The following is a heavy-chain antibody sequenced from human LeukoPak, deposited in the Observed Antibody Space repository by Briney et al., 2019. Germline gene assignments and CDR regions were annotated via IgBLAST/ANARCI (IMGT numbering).Heavy chain of an antibody. CDR2: INPNSGGT. J-gene: IGHJ4*02. D-gene: IGHD3-9*01. CDR1: GYTFTGCY. V-gene: IGHV1-2*02. Sequence: ASVKVSCKASGYTFTGCYMHWVRQAPGQGLEWMGWINPNSGGTNYAQKFQGRVTMTRDTSISTAYMELSRLRSDDTAVYYCARVAPYDILTGEFDYWGQGTLVTVSS. CDR3: ARVAPYDILTGEFDY.